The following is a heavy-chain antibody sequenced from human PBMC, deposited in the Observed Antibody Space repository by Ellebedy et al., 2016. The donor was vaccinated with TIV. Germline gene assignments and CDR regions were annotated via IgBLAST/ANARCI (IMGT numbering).Heavy chain of an antibody. CDR1: GYTFTSYY. V-gene: IGHV1-46*01. CDR2: INPSGGST. CDR3: ATGGNPHAFDI. Sequence: ASVKVSCXASGYTFTSYYMHWVRQAPGQGLEWMGIINPSGGSTSYAQKFQGRVTMTRDTSTSTVYMELSSLRSEDTAVYYCATGGNPHAFDIWGQGTMVTVSS. J-gene: IGHJ3*02. D-gene: IGHD3-10*01.